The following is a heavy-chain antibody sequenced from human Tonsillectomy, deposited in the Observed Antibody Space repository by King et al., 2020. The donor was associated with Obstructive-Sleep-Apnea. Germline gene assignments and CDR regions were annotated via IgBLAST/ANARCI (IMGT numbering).Heavy chain of an antibody. J-gene: IGHJ5*02. V-gene: IGHV4-38-2*02. D-gene: IGHD5-18*01. CDR2: IYHSGST. CDR1: GYSISSGYY. Sequence: QLQESGPGLVKPSETLSLTCTVSGYSISSGYYWGWIRQPPGKGLEWIGSIYHSGSTYYNPSLKSRVTISVDTSKNQFSLKLSSVTAADTAVYYCARDRGYISYRDEFDPWGQGTLVTVSS. CDR3: ARDRGYISYRDEFDP.